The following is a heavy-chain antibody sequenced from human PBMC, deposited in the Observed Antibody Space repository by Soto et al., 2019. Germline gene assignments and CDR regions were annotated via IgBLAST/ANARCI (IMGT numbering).Heavy chain of an antibody. CDR2: IDGSGGDK. V-gene: IGHV3-23*01. CDR3: AKEIVAAAYAETSPFDF. D-gene: IGHD2-15*01. Sequence: VQLLESGGGLVQPGGSLRLSCAASGFTFSSYAMGWVRQAPGKGLEWVSGIDGSGGDKSFADSVKGRFTISRDNSKNMLYLHMYGLRAEDTARYYCAKEIVAAAYAETSPFDFWGQGTLGTVSS. J-gene: IGHJ4*02. CDR1: GFTFSSYA.